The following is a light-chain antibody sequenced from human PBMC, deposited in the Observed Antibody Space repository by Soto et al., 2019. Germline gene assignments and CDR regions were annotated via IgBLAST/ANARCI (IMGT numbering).Light chain of an antibody. CDR2: GAS. CDR3: QQTNGFPIT. V-gene: IGKV1D-12*01. Sequence: DVQVTQSPSFVSASVGDRVTITCRAGQGIGTWLAWYQQKPGAAPNLLISGASNLESGVPARFSGSGLGTHFTFTIVSLQPEDSATYQCQQTNGFPITFGQGTRLEI. CDR1: QGIGTW. J-gene: IGKJ5*01.